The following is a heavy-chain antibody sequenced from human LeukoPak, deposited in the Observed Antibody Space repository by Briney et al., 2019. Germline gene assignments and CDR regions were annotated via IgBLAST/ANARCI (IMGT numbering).Heavy chain of an antibody. D-gene: IGHD6-13*01. V-gene: IGHV3-23*01. CDR1: GFTHRRYA. CDR2: ISCSGGST. CDR3: TKGVYSSTPLRRFRP. Sequence: PGRTLRLSCAASGFTHRRYAMIWVPQAPAKALEGVSAISCSGGSTSDAASVEGRVIIPGDNSKITLDVQMNSLRAGDTAVYYCTKGVYSSTPLRRFRPGGQGPRVSV. J-gene: IGHJ5*02.